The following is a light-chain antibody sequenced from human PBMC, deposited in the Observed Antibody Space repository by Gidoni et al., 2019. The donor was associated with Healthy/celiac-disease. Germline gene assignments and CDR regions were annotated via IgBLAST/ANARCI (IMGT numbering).Light chain of an antibody. Sequence: SSEPAQDTAVSVALGQTVRITCQGDSLRIYYASWYPQKPGQAPVLVIYGKNNRPSGIPERFSGSSSGNTASLTITGAQAEDEADYYCNSRDSSGNHWVFGGGTKLTVL. V-gene: IGLV3-19*01. J-gene: IGLJ3*02. CDR3: NSRDSSGNHWV. CDR1: SLRIYY. CDR2: GKN.